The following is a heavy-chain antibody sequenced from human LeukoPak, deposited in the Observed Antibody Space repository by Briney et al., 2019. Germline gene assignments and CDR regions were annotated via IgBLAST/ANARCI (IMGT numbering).Heavy chain of an antibody. V-gene: IGHV3-74*01. D-gene: IGHD5-18*01. J-gene: IGHJ6*02. CDR1: GFTFSRYW. CDR3: GREDRFGYNYAYGLDV. Sequence: GGSLRLSCAGSGFTFSRYWMHWVRQAPEKGLVWVSRIDSGGSSTNYADSVKGRFTISRDNAKNTLYLQMNSLRAEDTAVYYCGREDRFGYNYAYGLDVWGQGTTVTVSS. CDR2: IDSGGSST.